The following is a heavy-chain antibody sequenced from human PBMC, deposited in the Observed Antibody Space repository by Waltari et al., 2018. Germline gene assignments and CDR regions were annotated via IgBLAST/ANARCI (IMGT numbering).Heavy chain of an antibody. CDR1: GFTLSPYW. Sequence: EVQLVEAGGGLFQPGGSVRLSCVGSGFTLSPYWIHWVRQAPGKGLVCVSRINADGSTTNYADSVKGRFTISRDNAKNTAYLQINSLRAEDTAVYYCARALYYLPDYWGQGTLVTVSS. CDR3: ARALYYLPDY. CDR2: INADGSTT. J-gene: IGHJ4*02. D-gene: IGHD3-16*02. V-gene: IGHV3-74*01.